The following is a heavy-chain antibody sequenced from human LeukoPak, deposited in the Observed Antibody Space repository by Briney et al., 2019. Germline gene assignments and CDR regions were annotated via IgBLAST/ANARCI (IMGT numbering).Heavy chain of an antibody. CDR3: ARAGTSGSYYTY. D-gene: IGHD1-26*01. CDR2: MNPNSGNT. CDR1: GYTFTSYD. Sequence: ASVKVSCKASGYTFTSYDINWVRQATGQGLEWMGWMNPNSGNTGYAQNFQGRVTMTRNTSISTAYMELSSLRSEDTAVYYCARAGTSGSYYTYWGQGTLVTVSS. J-gene: IGHJ4*02. V-gene: IGHV1-8*01.